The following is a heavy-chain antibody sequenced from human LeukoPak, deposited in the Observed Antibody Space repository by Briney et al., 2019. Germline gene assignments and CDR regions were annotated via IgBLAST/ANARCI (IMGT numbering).Heavy chain of an antibody. J-gene: IGHJ5*02. CDR3: ANTYALGNYYKGGFDP. CDR2: INPNSGGT. V-gene: IGHV1-2*02. D-gene: IGHD3-10*01. CDR1: GYTFIDYY. Sequence: ASVKVSCKASGYTFIDYYMHWVRQAPGQGLEWMGWINPNSGGTNYAQNFQGRVTMTRDTSIRTVHMELSRLRSDDTAVYYCANTYALGNYYKGGFDPWGQGTLVTVSS.